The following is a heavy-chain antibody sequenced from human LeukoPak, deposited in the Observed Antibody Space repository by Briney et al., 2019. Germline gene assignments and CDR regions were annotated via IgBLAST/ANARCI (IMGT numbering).Heavy chain of an antibody. CDR3: AREGESVATGNWFDP. J-gene: IGHJ5*02. Sequence: GGSLRLSCAASGFTFSSYEMNWVRQAPGKGLEWISYISSSGGTTYYAESVKGRFTVSRDNARNSLYLQMNSLRPEDTAVYYCAREGESVATGNWFDPWGQGTLVTVSS. CDR1: GFTFSSYE. CDR2: ISSSGGTT. V-gene: IGHV3-48*03. D-gene: IGHD4-11*01.